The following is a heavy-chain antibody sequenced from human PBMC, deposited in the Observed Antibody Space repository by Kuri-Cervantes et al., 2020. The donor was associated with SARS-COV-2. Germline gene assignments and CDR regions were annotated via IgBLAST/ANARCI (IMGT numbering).Heavy chain of an antibody. Sequence: LTCAASGCTFSSYWMTWVRQAPGGGLEWVANIKQEGSEEYYVDSLKGRVTISRDNAKKSLYLQMNSLRAEDTAVYYCARASFDFWSGYYTGYYFDYWGQGTLVTVSS. J-gene: IGHJ4*02. D-gene: IGHD3-3*01. V-gene: IGHV3-7*01. CDR3: ARASFDFWSGYYTGYYFDY. CDR2: IKQEGSEE. CDR1: GCTFSSYW.